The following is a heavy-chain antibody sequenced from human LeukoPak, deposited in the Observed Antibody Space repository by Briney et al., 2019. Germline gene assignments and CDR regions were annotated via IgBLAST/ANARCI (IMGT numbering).Heavy chain of an antibody. CDR1: SYTFTSYG. D-gene: IGHD5-12*01. CDR2: ISAYNGNT. Sequence: ASVKVSCKASSYTFTSYGIGWVRQAPGQGLEWMGWISAYNGNTNYAQKLQGRVTMTTETSTSTAYMELRSLRSDDTAMYYCSRAPRGYDFVDYWRQGTLVTVSS. J-gene: IGHJ4*02. V-gene: IGHV1-18*01. CDR3: SRAPRGYDFVDY.